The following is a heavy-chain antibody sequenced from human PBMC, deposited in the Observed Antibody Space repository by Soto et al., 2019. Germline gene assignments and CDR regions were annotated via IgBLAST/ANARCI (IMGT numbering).Heavy chain of an antibody. CDR3: QAEDGIRDVRSVSAFLLNRSSDL. CDR2: IRSKANSYAT. J-gene: IGHJ2*01. CDR1: GLTFSGSA. D-gene: IGHD3-10*02. Sequence: DSGLTFSGSAIYWVRQASWKGLEWVGSIRSKANSYATAYTASVKGWVSISRADSKNTAYPQMNSLKTEDTAVFFFQAEDGIRDVRSVSAFLLNRSSDL. V-gene: IGHV3-73*01.